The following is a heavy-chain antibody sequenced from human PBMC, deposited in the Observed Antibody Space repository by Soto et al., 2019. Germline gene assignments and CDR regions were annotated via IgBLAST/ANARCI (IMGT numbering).Heavy chain of an antibody. Sequence: QVQLQESGPGLVKPSQTLSLTCTVSGGSISSGGYYWSWIRQHPGKGLEWIGYIYYSGTTYYNQSLMSRVTISVDTSKIQFSLKLSSVTAADTAVYYCARKGDGTFHDYWGQGTLVTVSS. CDR3: ARKGDGTFHDY. J-gene: IGHJ4*02. CDR1: GGSISSGGYY. V-gene: IGHV4-31*03. CDR2: IYYSGTT.